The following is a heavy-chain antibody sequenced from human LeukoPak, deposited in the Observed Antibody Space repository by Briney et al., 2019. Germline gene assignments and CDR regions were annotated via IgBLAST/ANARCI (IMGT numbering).Heavy chain of an antibody. CDR1: GLTVSSNY. CDR3: ARLSDRSAYAAFDI. J-gene: IGHJ3*02. CDR2: VYGDGTT. Sequence: GGSLRLSCAASGLTVSSNYMGWVRQAPGKGLEWVSVVYGDGTTYYPDSVKGRFTISRDSSQNTLFLQLDSLRADDTAVYYCARLSDRSAYAAFDIWGQGTMVTVSS. D-gene: IGHD3-22*01. V-gene: IGHV3-66*02.